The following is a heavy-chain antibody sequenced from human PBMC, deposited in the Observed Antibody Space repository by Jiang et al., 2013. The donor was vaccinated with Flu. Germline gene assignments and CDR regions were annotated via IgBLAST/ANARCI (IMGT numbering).Heavy chain of an antibody. CDR2: VHDSGST. V-gene: IGHV4-59*08. D-gene: IGHD3-22*01. CDR1: GGSFSSSHF. Sequence: LLKPSATLSLTCTVSGGSFSSSHFWSWVRQPPGKGLEWIGYVHDSGSTKYNPSLESRLTMSLDTSKNQFSLKLSSVTAADTAVYYCARTYDSSGYYAYWGQGTLVTVSS. J-gene: IGHJ4*02. CDR3: ARTYDSSGYYAY.